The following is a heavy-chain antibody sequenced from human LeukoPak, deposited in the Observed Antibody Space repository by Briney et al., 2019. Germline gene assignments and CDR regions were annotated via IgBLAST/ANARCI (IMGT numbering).Heavy chain of an antibody. J-gene: IGHJ4*02. D-gene: IGHD2-15*01. V-gene: IGHV5-51*01. CDR3: ARRSDSSFDY. Sequence: GEPLKISCTASGYSFTSYSIGWVRQMPGKGLEWMGIIYPGDSDTRYSPSFQGQVTISADKSISTAYLQWGSLKASDTAMYYCARRSDSSFDYWGQGTLVTVSS. CDR1: GYSFTSYS. CDR2: IYPGDSDT.